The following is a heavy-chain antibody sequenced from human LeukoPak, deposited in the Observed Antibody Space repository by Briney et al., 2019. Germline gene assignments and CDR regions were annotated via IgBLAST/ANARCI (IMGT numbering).Heavy chain of an antibody. D-gene: IGHD6-13*01. J-gene: IGHJ4*02. CDR1: GFTFSSYL. V-gene: IGHV3-7*01. CDR2: IKQDGSEK. Sequence: GSLRLSCAAFGFTFSSYLMSWVRQAPGEGQAWVVHIKQDGSEKYYVDSVKGRFTTSSDNAKHSLYLQINSLRVEDTAVYYCARSRGIYWGQGTLVTVPS. CDR3: ARSRGIY.